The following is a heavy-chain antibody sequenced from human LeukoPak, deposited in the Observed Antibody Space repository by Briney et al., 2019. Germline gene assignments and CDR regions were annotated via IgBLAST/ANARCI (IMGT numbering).Heavy chain of an antibody. V-gene: IGHV4-59*01. D-gene: IGHD1-1*01. CDR1: GGSFSGYY. CDR2: FFYSGST. CDR3: ARDRDDGFDL. Sequence: SETLSLTCAVYGGSFSGYYWSWIRQPPGKGLEWIGYFFYSGSTNYNPSLKSRVIISIDTSKNQISLSLSSVTAADTAVYYCARDRDDGFDLWGRGTLVTVSS. J-gene: IGHJ2*01.